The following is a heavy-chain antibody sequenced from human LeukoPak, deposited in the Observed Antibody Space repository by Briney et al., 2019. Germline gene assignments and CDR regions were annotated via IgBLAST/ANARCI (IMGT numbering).Heavy chain of an antibody. CDR3: ARGVNSYRSAWYFDL. J-gene: IGHJ2*01. D-gene: IGHD3-16*02. V-gene: IGHV4-4*02. CDR2: IYHSGST. Sequence: SETLSLTCAVSGGSISSSNWWSWVRPPPGKGLEWIGEIYHSGSTKYNPSLTGRVTISVDKSKNHFSLELSSVTAADTALYFCARGVNSYRSAWYFDLWGRGTLVSVSS. CDR1: GGSISSSNW.